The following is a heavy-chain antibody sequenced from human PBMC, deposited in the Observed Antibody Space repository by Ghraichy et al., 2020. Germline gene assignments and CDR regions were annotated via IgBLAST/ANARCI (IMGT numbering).Heavy chain of an antibody. CDR3: AGDPGYCSGGRCFNDAFDI. D-gene: IGHD2-15*01. Sequence: LTCAASGFTFSSYSMSWVHQAPGKGLEWISSITSTSSYIYYADSMKGRFTISRDNAKNSLYLQMNSLRAEDTAVYYCAGDPGYCSGGRCFNDAFDIWGQGTMVTVSS. V-gene: IGHV3-21*01. CDR1: GFTFSSYS. CDR2: ITSTSSYI. J-gene: IGHJ3*02.